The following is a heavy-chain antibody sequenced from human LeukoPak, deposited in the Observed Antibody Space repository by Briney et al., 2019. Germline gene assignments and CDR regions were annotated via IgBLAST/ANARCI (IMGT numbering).Heavy chain of an antibody. CDR2: IYTSGST. CDR1: GGSISSYY. D-gene: IGHD1-1*01. Sequence: PSETLSLTCTVSGGSISSYYWSWIRQPAGKGLEWIGRIYTSGSTNYNPSLKSRVTMSVDTSKNQFSLKLSSVTAADTAVYYCARSATGTTQTNWFDPWGQGTLVTVSS. CDR3: ARSATGTTQTNWFDP. J-gene: IGHJ5*02. V-gene: IGHV4-4*07.